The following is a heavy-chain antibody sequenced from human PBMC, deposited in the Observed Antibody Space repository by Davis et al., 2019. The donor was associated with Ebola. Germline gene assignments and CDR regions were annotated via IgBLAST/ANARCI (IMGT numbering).Heavy chain of an antibody. Sequence: PGGSLRLSCATSGFNFHASTLHWVRQSPARGLEWVALISQDGVHTHYAESVKGRFTISRDKSVSSMFLEMTNLRSEDTAFYYCAKGLYDFWSGPMYFYYGMDVWGQGTTVTVSS. CDR1: GFNFHAST. CDR3: AKGLYDFWSGPMYFYYGMDV. CDR2: ISQDGVHT. D-gene: IGHD3-3*01. V-gene: IGHV3-43*01. J-gene: IGHJ6*02.